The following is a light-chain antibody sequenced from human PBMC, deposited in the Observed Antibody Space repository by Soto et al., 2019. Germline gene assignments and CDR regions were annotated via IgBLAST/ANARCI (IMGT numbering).Light chain of an antibody. J-gene: IGLJ1*01. Sequence: QSALTQPASESRSPGQSITISCTGTSSDVGGYNYVSWYQQHPGRAPKLIIYDVTNRPSGVSHRFSGSKSGYTASLTISGLQAEDETNYYCSSYSLITTRVFGTGTKLTFL. CDR1: SSDVGGYNY. CDR2: DVT. CDR3: SSYSLITTRV. V-gene: IGLV2-14*01.